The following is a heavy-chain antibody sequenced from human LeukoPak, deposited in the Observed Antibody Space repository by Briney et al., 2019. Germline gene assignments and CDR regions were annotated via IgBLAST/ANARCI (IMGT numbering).Heavy chain of an antibody. V-gene: IGHV3-23*01. J-gene: IGHJ6*02. CDR2: ITGSGGNT. D-gene: IGHD6-13*01. CDR3: AKAASSSWPSYYYGMDV. CDR1: GFIFSSYS. Sequence: PGGSLRLSCAASGFIFSSYSMSWVRQALGKGLEWVSVITGSGGNTYYADSVKGRFTISKDNSKNTVYLQMSGLRVDDTAVYYCAKAASSSWPSYYYGMDVWGQGTTVTVSS.